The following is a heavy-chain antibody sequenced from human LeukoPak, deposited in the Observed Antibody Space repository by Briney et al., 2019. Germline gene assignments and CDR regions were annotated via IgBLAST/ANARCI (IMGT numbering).Heavy chain of an antibody. J-gene: IGHJ5*02. CDR1: GYTFTNFD. CDR2: LSPNTGKT. Sequence: GASVKVSCKASGYTFTNFDINWVRQATGQGLEWMGRLSPNTGKTDYAQNFQGRVTITSDTSINTAYMELTGLTSDDTAVYFCARSFVDFWSGYYRRDWLDPWGQGTLVTVSS. D-gene: IGHD3-3*01. V-gene: IGHV1-8*03. CDR3: ARSFVDFWSGYYRRDWLDP.